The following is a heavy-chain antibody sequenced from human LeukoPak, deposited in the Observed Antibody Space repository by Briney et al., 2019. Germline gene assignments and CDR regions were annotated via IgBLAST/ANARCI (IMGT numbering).Heavy chain of an antibody. CDR1: GFTFSGYG. CDR2: ISFDGSNQ. V-gene: IGHV3-30*03. CDR3: ARTYGDYGYFDY. Sequence: GGALRLSCAASGFTFSGYGMHWVRQAPGKGLEWVALISFDGSNQYYADSVKGRFTISRDNSKNTLYLQMSSLRAEDTAVYYCARTYGDYGYFDYWGQGTLVTVSS. D-gene: IGHD4-17*01. J-gene: IGHJ4*02.